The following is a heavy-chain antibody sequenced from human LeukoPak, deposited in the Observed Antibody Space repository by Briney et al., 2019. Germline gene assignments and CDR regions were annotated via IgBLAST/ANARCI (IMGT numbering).Heavy chain of an antibody. CDR2: ISGSGGST. D-gene: IGHD2-21*02. CDR3: AKDGGHRVTAIGYYFDY. J-gene: IGHJ4*02. V-gene: IGHV3-23*01. Sequence: PGGSLRLSCAASGFTFSSYAMSWVRQAPGKGLEWVSAISGSGGSTYYADSVKGRFTISRDNSKNTLYLQMNSLRAEDTAVYYCAKDGGHRVTAIGYYFDYWGQGTLVTVPS. CDR1: GFTFSSYA.